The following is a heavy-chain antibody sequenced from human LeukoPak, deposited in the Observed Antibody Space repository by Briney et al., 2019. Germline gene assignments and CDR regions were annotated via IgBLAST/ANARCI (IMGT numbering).Heavy chain of an antibody. D-gene: IGHD3-10*01. J-gene: IGHJ4*02. CDR3: VKKFASGAYPYDY. CDR1: GFTFSTSL. V-gene: IGHV3-64*05. CDR2: ISSGGGIT. Sequence: GGSLRLSCSASGFTFSTSLMHWVRQAPGRRLEYVSGISSGGGITDYADSVKGRFIISRDNSKNTLYVQMSSLRVEDTAVYYCVKKFASGAYPYDYWGQGILVTVSS.